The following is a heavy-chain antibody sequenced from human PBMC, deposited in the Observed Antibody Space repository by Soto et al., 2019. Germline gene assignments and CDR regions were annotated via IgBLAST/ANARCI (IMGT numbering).Heavy chain of an antibody. Sequence: GGSLRLSCAASGFTFSTYWMHWVRQAPGKGLVWVSRINSDGSRTNYADSVKGRFTTFRDNAKNTVYLQLNSLTAEDTAVYYCATVATGSPDWSDPCGPAPLVTVSS. J-gene: IGHJ5*02. CDR3: ATVATGSPDWSDP. V-gene: IGHV3-74*01. D-gene: IGHD1-1*01. CDR1: GFTFSTYW. CDR2: INSDGSRT.